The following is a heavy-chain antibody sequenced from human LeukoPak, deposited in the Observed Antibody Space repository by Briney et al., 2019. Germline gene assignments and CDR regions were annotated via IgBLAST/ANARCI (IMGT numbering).Heavy chain of an antibody. J-gene: IGHJ6*03. CDR2: INWNGGST. Sequence: PGGSLRLSCAASGFTFGDYGMSWVRQAPGKGLEWVSGINWNGGSTGYADSVKGRFTISRDNAKNSLYLQMNTLRAEDTALYYCARWAARHQPARTSYMDVWSKGPSVTV. V-gene: IGHV3-20*04. CDR1: GFTFGDYG. D-gene: IGHD6-6*01. CDR3: ARWAARHQPARTSYMDV.